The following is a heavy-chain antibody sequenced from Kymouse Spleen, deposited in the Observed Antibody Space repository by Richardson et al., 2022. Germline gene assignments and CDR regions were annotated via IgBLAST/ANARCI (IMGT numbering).Heavy chain of an antibody. CDR2: ISGSGGST. Sequence: EVQLVESGGGLVQPGGSLRLSCAASGFTFSSYAMSWVRQAPGKGLEWVSAISGSGGSTYYADSVKGRFTISRDNSKNTLYLQMNSLRAEDTAVYYCAKKYSSSWSPFYYYYYGMDVWGQGTTVTVSS. D-gene: IGHD6-13*01. J-gene: IGHJ6*02. V-gene: IGHV3-23*04. CDR1: GFTFSSYA. CDR3: AKKYSSSWSPFYYYYYGMDV.